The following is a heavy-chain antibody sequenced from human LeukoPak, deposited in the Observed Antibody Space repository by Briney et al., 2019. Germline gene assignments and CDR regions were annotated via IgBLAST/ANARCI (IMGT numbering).Heavy chain of an antibody. V-gene: IGHV4-30-4*08. Sequence: PSQTLSLTCTVSGGSISSGDYYWSWIRQPPGKGLEWIGYIYYSGSTYYNPSLKSRVTISVDTSKNQFSLKLSSVTAADTAVYYCARDHGGDRSGGSCESGWYFDLWGRGTLVTVSS. CDR2: IYYSGST. CDR1: GGSISSGDYY. D-gene: IGHD2-15*01. CDR3: ARDHGGDRSGGSCESGWYFDL. J-gene: IGHJ2*01.